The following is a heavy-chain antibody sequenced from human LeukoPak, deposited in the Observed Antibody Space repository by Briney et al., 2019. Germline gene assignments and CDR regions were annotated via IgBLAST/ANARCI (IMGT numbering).Heavy chain of an antibody. V-gene: IGHV3-30*04. CDR3: ARGRYCSSTSCYAGYLGIYYYYGMDV. D-gene: IGHD2-2*01. CDR1: GFTFSSYA. J-gene: IGHJ6*02. Sequence: GGSLRLSCAASGFTFSSYAMHWVRQAPGKGLEWVAVISYDGSNKYYADSVKGRFTISRDNSKNTLYLQMNSLGAEDMAVYYCARGRYCSSTSCYAGYLGIYYYYGMDVWGQGTTVTVSS. CDR2: ISYDGSNK.